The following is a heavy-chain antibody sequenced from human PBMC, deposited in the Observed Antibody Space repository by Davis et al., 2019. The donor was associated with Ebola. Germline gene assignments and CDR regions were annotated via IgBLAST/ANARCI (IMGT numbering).Heavy chain of an antibody. CDR2: IYYTGST. D-gene: IGHD6-13*01. Sequence: MPSETLSLTCTVSGGSISGYSWTWIRQPPGKGLEWIGYIYYTGSTNYNPSLKSRVTISIDSSENQFSLNLKSVTAADTAVYYCSRLHYFDYWGQGTLVTVSS. J-gene: IGHJ4*02. V-gene: IGHV4-59*08. CDR1: GGSISGYS. CDR3: SRLHYFDY.